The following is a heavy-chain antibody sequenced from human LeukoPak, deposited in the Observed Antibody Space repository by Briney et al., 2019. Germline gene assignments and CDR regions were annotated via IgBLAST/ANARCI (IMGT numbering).Heavy chain of an antibody. D-gene: IGHD5-18*01. J-gene: IGHJ6*02. CDR2: IRSRAYRGTT. CDR1: GFTFGDHA. V-gene: IGHV3-49*04. Sequence: GGSLRLSCSTSGFTFGDHAMSWVRQAPGKGLEWVGFIRSRAYRGTTEYAASVRDRFTISRDYSKSIAYLQMNSLKIDDTAVYFCGRGPIELWLHNGIDVWGQGTTVTVSS. CDR3: GRGPIELWLHNGIDV.